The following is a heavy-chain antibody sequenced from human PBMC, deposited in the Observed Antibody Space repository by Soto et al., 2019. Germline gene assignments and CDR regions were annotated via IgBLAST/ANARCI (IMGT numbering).Heavy chain of an antibody. CDR2: ISYDGSNK. Sequence: QVQLVESGGGVVQPGRSLRLSCAASGFTFSSYGMHWVRQAPGKGLEWVAVISYDGSNKYYADSVKGRFTISRDNSKNTLYMQMNSLRPEDTAVYYCAKPYYESSGVDYWGQGTLVTVSS. CDR1: GFTFSSYG. V-gene: IGHV3-30*18. J-gene: IGHJ4*02. D-gene: IGHD3-22*01. CDR3: AKPYYESSGVDY.